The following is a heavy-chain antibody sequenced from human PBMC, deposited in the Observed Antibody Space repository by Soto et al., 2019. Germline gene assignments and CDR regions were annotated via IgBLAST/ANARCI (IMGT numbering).Heavy chain of an antibody. CDR3: TREGVHAFDV. CDR1: GDSVSSSSVT. Sequence: SQTLSLTCAISGDSVSSSSVTWNWIRQSPSRGLEWLGRTFYRSRWTNDYAVSVKSRITINPDTPKNQFSLQLMSVTPEDTAVYYCTREGVHAFDVWGQGTVVTVS. J-gene: IGHJ3*01. V-gene: IGHV6-1*01. CDR2: TFYRSRWTN.